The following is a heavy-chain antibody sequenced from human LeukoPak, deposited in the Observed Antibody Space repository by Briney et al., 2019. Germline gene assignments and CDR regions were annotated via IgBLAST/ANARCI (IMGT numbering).Heavy chain of an antibody. J-gene: IGHJ4*02. D-gene: IGHD4-17*01. V-gene: IGHV5-51*01. CDR2: IYPGDSAT. Sequence: GESLKISCKGSGYSFTTYWIGWVRRMPGKGREWMGIIYPGDSATRYSPSFQGQVTISADKSISTAYLQWSSLKPSDTAIYYCARHRLHGYGDKYYLDYWGQGILVPVSS. CDR1: GYSFTTYW. CDR3: ARHRLHGYGDKYYLDY.